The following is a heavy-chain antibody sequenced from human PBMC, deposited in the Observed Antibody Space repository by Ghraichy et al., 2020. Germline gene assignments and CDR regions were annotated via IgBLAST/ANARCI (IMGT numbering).Heavy chain of an antibody. D-gene: IGHD6-19*01. V-gene: IGHV3-53*01. CDR2: IYPSETT. J-gene: IGHJ4*02. CDR3: AILDNSGWNCIDY. CDR1: GFTVSINH. Sequence: SLRLSCAASGFTVSINHMTWVRQAPGKGLQWVSVIYPSETTYYTDSVKGRFTISRDNSRNTLYLQMNRLRAEDTAVYYCAILDNSGWNCIDYWGQGTLVTVAS.